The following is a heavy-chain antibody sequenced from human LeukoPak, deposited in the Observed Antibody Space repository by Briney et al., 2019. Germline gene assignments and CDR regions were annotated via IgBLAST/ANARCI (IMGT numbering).Heavy chain of an antibody. CDR1: GCPISSNNYY. CDR3: ARHLRDCSGSSCYSKWIDP. V-gene: IGHV4-39*01. CDR2: VYYSGST. D-gene: IGHD2-15*01. Sequence: SETLSLPCSVSGCPISSNNYYWGRVRRPPGKGLEWNGNVYYSGSTYYNPSLKRRVTISVDTSTNQFSLNLRYVTAADTAVYHCARHLRDCSGSSCYSKWIDPWGQGTQVTVSS. J-gene: IGHJ5*02.